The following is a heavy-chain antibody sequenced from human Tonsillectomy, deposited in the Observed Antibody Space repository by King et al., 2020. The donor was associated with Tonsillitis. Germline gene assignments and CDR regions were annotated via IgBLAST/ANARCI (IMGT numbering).Heavy chain of an antibody. Sequence: VQLVESGAEVKKPGASVKVSCKASAYTFTAYYLHWVRQAPGQGLEYMGWINPASGDTNYAPNFQGRVTMTWDASINTAYMELSSLRSDDTAVYYCARALLEAVAVYFVAYWGQGTLVTLSS. CDR2: INPASGDT. J-gene: IGHJ4*02. CDR3: ARALLEAVAVYFVAY. D-gene: IGHD6-19*01. V-gene: IGHV1-2*02. CDR1: AYTFTAYY.